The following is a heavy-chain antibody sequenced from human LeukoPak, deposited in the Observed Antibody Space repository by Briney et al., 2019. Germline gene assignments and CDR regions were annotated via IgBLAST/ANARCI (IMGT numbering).Heavy chain of an antibody. CDR1: GFSVNNNY. V-gene: IGHV3-53*01. Sequence: PGGSLRLSCAASGFSVNNNYVNWVRQAPGKGLEWVSIIYGGGDTSYADSVKSRFTISRDNSKNTVYLQMNSLRAEDTALYYCAKESGYYHYWGQGTQVTVSS. CDR2: IYGGGDT. J-gene: IGHJ4*02. CDR3: AKESGYYHY. D-gene: IGHD3-3*01.